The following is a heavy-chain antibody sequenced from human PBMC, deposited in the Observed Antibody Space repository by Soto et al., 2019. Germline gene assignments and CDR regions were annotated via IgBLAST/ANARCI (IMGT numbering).Heavy chain of an antibody. Sequence: ASVKVSCKASGYTFTGYYMRWVRQAPGQGLEWMGWINPNSGGTNYAQKFQGWVTMTRDTSISTAYMELSRLRSDDTAVYYCARKGMDYYGMDVWGQGTTVTVSS. CDR2: INPNSGGT. CDR3: ARKGMDYYGMDV. V-gene: IGHV1-2*04. J-gene: IGHJ6*02. CDR1: GYTFTGYY.